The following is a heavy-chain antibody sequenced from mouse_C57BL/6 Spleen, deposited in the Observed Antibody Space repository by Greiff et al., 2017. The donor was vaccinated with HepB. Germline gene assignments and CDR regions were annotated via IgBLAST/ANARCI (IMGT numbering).Heavy chain of an antibody. CDR1: GYTFTSYW. Sequence: QVQLQQPGAELVRPGSSVKLSCKASGYTFTSYWMDWVKQRPGQGLEWIGNIYPSDSETHYNQKFKDKATLTVDKSSSTAYMQLSSLTSEDSGVYYCARGGLLRYPYYAMDYWGQGTSVTVSS. CDR3: ARGGLLRYPYYAMDY. CDR2: IYPSDSET. D-gene: IGHD1-1*01. J-gene: IGHJ4*01. V-gene: IGHV1-61*01.